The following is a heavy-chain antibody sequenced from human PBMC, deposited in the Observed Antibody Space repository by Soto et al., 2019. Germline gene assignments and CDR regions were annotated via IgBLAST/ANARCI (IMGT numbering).Heavy chain of an antibody. Sequence: QVQLVQSGAEVKKPGASVKVSCKASGYTFTSYGISWVRQAPGQGLEWMGWISAYNGNTNYAQKLQGRVTMTTDTATSTADVELRSLRSDDTAVYYGARVAMDCSGGSCYPGAFDYLVQGTLVTVSS. CDR2: ISAYNGNT. CDR1: GYTFTSYG. J-gene: IGHJ4*02. V-gene: IGHV1-18*01. D-gene: IGHD2-15*01. CDR3: ARVAMDCSGGSCYPGAFDY.